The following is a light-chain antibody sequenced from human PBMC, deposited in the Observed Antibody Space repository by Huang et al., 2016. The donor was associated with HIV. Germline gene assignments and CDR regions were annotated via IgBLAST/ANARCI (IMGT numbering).Light chain of an antibody. CDR1: ESIGSW. CDR2: KAS. J-gene: IGKJ2*01. Sequence: IQMTQSPSTLSASVGDRVTVTCRASESIGSWLAWYQQKPGKAPKLLIYKASTLASDVPSRFSGSGSGTQFTLIISSLQPDDFATYYCQQYSTSMYSFGQGTKVEIK. V-gene: IGKV1-5*03. CDR3: QQYSTSMYS.